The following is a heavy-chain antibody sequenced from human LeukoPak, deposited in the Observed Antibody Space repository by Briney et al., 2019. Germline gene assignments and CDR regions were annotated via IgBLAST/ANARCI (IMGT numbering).Heavy chain of an antibody. CDR3: ARSFYDILTGYYYYMDV. V-gene: IGHV3-48*03. Sequence: GGSLRLSCAASGFTFSSYEMNWVRQAPGKGLEWVSYISSSGSTIYYADSVKGRFTISRDNAKNSLYLQMNSLRAEDTAVYYCARSFYDILTGYYYYMDVWGKGTTVTISS. CDR2: ISSSGSTI. J-gene: IGHJ6*03. D-gene: IGHD3-9*01. CDR1: GFTFSSYE.